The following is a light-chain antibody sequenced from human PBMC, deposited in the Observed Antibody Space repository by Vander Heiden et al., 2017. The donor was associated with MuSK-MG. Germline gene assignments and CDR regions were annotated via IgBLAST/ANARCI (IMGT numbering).Light chain of an antibody. CDR2: WAS. Sequence: DIVMTQSPDSLSVSLGERTAINCTSSLGVFHSPNNKNHIAWYQQSPGHPPKLLFTWASTREPGVPDRFSGSGSGTHFTLTISSLQAEDVAVYYCQQYYFTPPTFGQGTRVEIK. J-gene: IGKJ1*01. CDR3: QQYYFTPPT. V-gene: IGKV4-1*01. CDR1: LGVFHSPNNKNH.